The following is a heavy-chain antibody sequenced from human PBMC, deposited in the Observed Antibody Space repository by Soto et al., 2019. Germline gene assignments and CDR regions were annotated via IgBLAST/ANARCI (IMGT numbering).Heavy chain of an antibody. CDR3: ARAGAYYYDTDLAWFDT. J-gene: IGHJ5*02. V-gene: IGHV1-46*01. Sequence: SVKGSCKGAGYTSSSYYRHWVRQAPGQGLEWMGIINPSGGSTGYAQKFQGRVTMTRDTSTSTVYMELSSLRSEDTAEYYCARAGAYYYDTDLAWFDTWGQGTLVTVSS. D-gene: IGHD3-22*01. CDR1: GYTSSSYY. CDR2: INPSGGST.